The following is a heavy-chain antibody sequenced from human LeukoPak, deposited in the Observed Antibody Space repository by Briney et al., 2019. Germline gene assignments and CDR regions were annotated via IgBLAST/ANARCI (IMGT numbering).Heavy chain of an antibody. Sequence: SETLSLTCNVSGGSISRYYWSWIRQAPGKGLEWIGYIYYSGSTDYNPSPKSRVTISIDTSKNQFSLSLSSVTAADTAVYYCAREGSSSNWYPLDYWGQGTLVTVSS. CDR2: IYYSGST. CDR1: GGSISRYY. CDR3: AREGSSSNWYPLDY. V-gene: IGHV4-59*01. D-gene: IGHD6-13*01. J-gene: IGHJ4*02.